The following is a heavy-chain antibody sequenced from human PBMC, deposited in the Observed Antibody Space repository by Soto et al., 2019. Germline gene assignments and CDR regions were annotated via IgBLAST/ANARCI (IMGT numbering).Heavy chain of an antibody. J-gene: IGHJ4*02. CDR2: IYHSGST. CDR3: ASWERRGKYSGSPGVDY. D-gene: IGHD1-26*01. CDR1: GGSISSSNW. V-gene: IGHV4-4*02. Sequence: QVQLQESGPGLVKPSGTLSLTCAVSGGSISSSNWWSWVRQPPGKGLEWIGEIYHSGSTNYNPSLTSRVTISVDKSKNQFSLKLSSVTAADTAVYYCASWERRGKYSGSPGVDYWGQGTLVTVSS.